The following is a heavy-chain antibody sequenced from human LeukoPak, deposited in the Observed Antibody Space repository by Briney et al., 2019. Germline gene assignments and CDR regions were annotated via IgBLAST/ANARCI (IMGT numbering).Heavy chain of an antibody. CDR1: GLTLDTYA. CDR3: ATRGNYYGYFDS. V-gene: IGHV3-23*01. J-gene: IGHJ4*02. CDR2: ISGNSGST. D-gene: IGHD5-18*01. Sequence: GGSLRLSCATSGLTLDTYAMTWVRQAPGKGLEWVSTISGNSGSTYYAGSVKGRFAISKDISKITLYLAMNSLTGEDTAIYFCATRGNYYGYFDSWGQGTLVTVSS.